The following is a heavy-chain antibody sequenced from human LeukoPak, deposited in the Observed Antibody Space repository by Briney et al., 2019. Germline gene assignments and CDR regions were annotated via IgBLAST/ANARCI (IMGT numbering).Heavy chain of an antibody. Sequence: ASVKVSCRASGYTLTNSDITWVRQAPGQGLEWMGRISTSNGDTNYAAKLQGRVTMTTDTSTSTVYMELGSLTFDDTAVYFCARDPYHRLGPPLDLWGQGTLVTVSS. V-gene: IGHV1-18*01. CDR3: ARDPYHRLGPPLDL. J-gene: IGHJ5*02. CDR2: ISTSNGDT. CDR1: GYTLTNSD. D-gene: IGHD1-14*01.